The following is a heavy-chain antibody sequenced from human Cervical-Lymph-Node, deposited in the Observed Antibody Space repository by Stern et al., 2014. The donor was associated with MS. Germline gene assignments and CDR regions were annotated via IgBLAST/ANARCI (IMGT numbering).Heavy chain of an antibody. V-gene: IGHV1-18*01. CDR3: ARFVGGDLDH. D-gene: IGHD2-15*01. J-gene: IGHJ4*02. Sequence: QMQLVQSGAEVKKPGASVKVSCKASGYIFTLNGISWVRQAPGQGLEWMGWVNTYKGDTHYAQEFQGRVTMTTDTTTNTAYMELRTLRSDDTAVYFCARFVGGDLDHWGQGTLVTVAS. CDR1: GYIFTLNG. CDR2: VNTYKGDT.